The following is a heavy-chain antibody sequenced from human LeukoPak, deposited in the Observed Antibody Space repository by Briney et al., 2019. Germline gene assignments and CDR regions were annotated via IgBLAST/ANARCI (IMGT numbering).Heavy chain of an antibody. CDR3: ARVSALRTIFGVVIEQDDYYYSYIDV. J-gene: IGHJ6*03. Sequence: PGGSLRLSCAAWGFTFREYYMRGVRQAPGKGLEGGSYISSSGSNIYYADSVEGRFTVSRANAKNSLYLQMNSLTAEHTAVYYCARVSALRTIFGVVIEQDDYYYSYIDVWGKGTTVTVSS. CDR2: ISSSGSNI. D-gene: IGHD3-3*01. V-gene: IGHV3-11*04. CDR1: GFTFREYY.